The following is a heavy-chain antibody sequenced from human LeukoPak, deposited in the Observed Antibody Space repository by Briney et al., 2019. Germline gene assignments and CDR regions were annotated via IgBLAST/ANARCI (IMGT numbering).Heavy chain of an antibody. CDR2: INPNSGGT. J-gene: IGHJ6*02. CDR1: GYTFTGYY. CDR3: AREDGEAYDFWSGYTQRLYYYYYGMDV. Sequence: ASVKVSCKASGYTFTGYYMHWVRQAPGQGLEWMGWINPNSGGTNYAQKFQGRVTMTRDTSISTAYMELSRLRSDDTAVYYCAREDGEAYDFWSGYTQRLYYYYYGMDVWGQGTTVTVSS. V-gene: IGHV1-2*02. D-gene: IGHD3-3*01.